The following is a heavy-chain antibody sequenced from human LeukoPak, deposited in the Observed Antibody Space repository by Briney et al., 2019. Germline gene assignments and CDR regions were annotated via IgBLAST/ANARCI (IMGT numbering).Heavy chain of an antibody. CDR2: ISSSSSYI. J-gene: IGHJ6*03. CDR1: GFTFSSYS. D-gene: IGHD4-17*01. V-gene: IGHV3-21*01. Sequence: GGSLRLSCAASGFTFSSYSMNWVRQAPGKGLEWVSSISSSSSYIYYADSVKGRFTISRDNAKNSLYLQMNSLRAEDTAVYYCARVEYYGGYGSPWGYYYYYMDVWGKGTTVTVSS. CDR3: ARVEYYGGYGSPWGYYYYYMDV.